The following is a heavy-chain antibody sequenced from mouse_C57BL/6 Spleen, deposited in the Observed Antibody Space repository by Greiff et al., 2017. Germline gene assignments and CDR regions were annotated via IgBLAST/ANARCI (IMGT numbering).Heavy chain of an antibody. CDR2: FYPGSGSI. V-gene: IGHV1-62-2*01. CDR1: GYTFTEYT. CDR3: ARHEEGIYYYGRGYFDV. J-gene: IGHJ1*03. Sequence: QVQLQQSGAELVKPGASVKLSCKASGYTFTEYTIHWVKQRSGQGLEWIGWFYPGSGSIKYNEKFKDKATLTADKSSSTVYMELSRLTSEDSAVYFCARHEEGIYYYGRGYFDVWGTGTTITVSS. D-gene: IGHD1-1*01.